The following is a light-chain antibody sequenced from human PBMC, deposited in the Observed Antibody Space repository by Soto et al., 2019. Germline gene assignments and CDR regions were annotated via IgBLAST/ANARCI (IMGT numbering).Light chain of an antibody. CDR2: GNS. CDR3: AAWDDSLNGPV. CDR1: SSNIGAGYD. V-gene: IGLV1-40*01. J-gene: IGLJ3*02. Sequence: QSVLTQPPSVSGAPGQRVTISCTGSSSNIGAGYDVYWYQQFSGTAPKLLIYGNSNRPSGVPDRFSGSKSGTSASLAITGLQAEDEADYYCAAWDDSLNGPVFGGGTKLTVL.